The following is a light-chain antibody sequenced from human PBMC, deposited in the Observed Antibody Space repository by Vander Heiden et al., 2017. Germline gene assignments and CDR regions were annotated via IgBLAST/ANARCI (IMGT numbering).Light chain of an antibody. Sequence: IILTQSPDSLSVSPGERATINCKSSQSLLYGSNDKDSLAGSQQKPGQRRRLLIFWASTLEAGVPDLFSGSGSGTDLTLTSNGLQAEDVAVYYCQQCYATPYTFGQGTKLEIK. CDR3: QQCYATPYT. CDR1: QSLLYGSNDKDS. J-gene: IGKJ2*01. CDR2: WAS. V-gene: IGKV4-1*01.